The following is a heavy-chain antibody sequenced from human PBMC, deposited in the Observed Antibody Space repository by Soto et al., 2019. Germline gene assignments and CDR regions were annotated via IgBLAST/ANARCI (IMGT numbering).Heavy chain of an antibody. CDR1: SDSISSYS. V-gene: IGHV4-4*07. CDR2: VYTSGTT. J-gene: IGHJ5*02. D-gene: IGHD3-10*01. CDR3: ARDRVTMFRGAPRFDP. Sequence: QVQLQESGPGLVKPSETLSLTCTVSSDSISSYSWSWIRQPAGMGLEWIGRVYTSGTTNFNPSLKSRLSMSVDTSKNQFYLRLNSVTAADTAIYFCARDRVTMFRGAPRFDPWGQGILVTVSS.